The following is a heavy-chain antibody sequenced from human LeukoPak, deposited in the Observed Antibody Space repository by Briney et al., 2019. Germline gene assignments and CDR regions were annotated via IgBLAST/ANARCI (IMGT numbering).Heavy chain of an antibody. D-gene: IGHD3-9*01. J-gene: IGHJ4*02. V-gene: IGHV4-38-2*01. CDR2: IYHSGST. CDR3: ARVGGYDILTGYYPLPFDY. CDR1: GYSISSGYY. Sequence: PSETLSLTCAVSGYSISSGYYWGWIRQPPGMGLEWIGSIYHSGSTYYNPSLKSRVTISVDTSKNQFSLKLSSVTAADTAVYYCARVGGYDILTGYYPLPFDYWGQGTLVTVSS.